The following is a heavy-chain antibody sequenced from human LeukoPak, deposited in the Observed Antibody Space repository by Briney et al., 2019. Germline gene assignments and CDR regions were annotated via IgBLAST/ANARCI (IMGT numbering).Heavy chain of an antibody. Sequence: GGSLRLSCAASGFSISSYAMSWVRQAPGKGLEWVSGISISGGSTPYADSVKGRFTISRDNPRNTLYMEGNSLRAEDTALYYCTIMHPYDDGGGYWVQWGEGTLVTVSS. CDR2: ISISGGST. J-gene: IGHJ4*02. V-gene: IGHV3-23*01. CDR1: GFSISSYA. CDR3: TIMHPYDDGGGYWVQ. D-gene: IGHD3-22*01.